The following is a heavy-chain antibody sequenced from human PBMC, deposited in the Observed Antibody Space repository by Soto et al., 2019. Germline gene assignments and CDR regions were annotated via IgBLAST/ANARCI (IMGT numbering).Heavy chain of an antibody. D-gene: IGHD6-13*01. CDR1: GYTFTSYD. V-gene: IGHV1-8*01. CDR2: MNPNSGDT. Sequence: QVQLVQSGAEVKKPGASVKVSCKASGYTFTSYDIHWVRQATGQGLEWIGWMNPNSGDTVYAQKFQGRVTMTRNTSISTAYMELSSLRSEDTAVYYCARVKGIAAHGYYYGMDVWGQGTTVTVSS. CDR3: ARVKGIAAHGYYYGMDV. J-gene: IGHJ6*02.